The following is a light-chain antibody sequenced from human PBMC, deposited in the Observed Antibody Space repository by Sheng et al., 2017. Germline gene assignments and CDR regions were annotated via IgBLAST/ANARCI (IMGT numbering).Light chain of an antibody. V-gene: IGKV1-5*03. CDR1: QSISSW. CDR2: KAS. Sequence: DIQMTQSPSTLSASVGDRVTITCLASQSISSWLAWYQQKPGKAPKLLIYKASSLESGVPSRFSGSGSGTEFTLTISSLQPDDFATYYCLQYSDDWSFGQGTKVENK. J-gene: IGKJ1*01. CDR3: LQYSDDWS.